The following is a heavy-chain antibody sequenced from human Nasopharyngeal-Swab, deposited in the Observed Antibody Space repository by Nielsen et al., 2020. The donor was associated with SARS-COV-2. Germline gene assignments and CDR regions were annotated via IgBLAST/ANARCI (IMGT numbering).Heavy chain of an antibody. D-gene: IGHD3-10*01. J-gene: IGHJ6*03. CDR2: ISWKSGNM. V-gene: IGHV3-9*01. CDR3: AKTMVRGDFYYFLDV. Sequence: SLKISWVASGFRFDDYTMHWVRQAPGKGLEWVSGISWKSGNMGYADSVKGRFTISRDNAKNSVYLQMNSLRPEDTALYYCAKTMVRGDFYYFLDVWGKGTPVTVSS. CDR1: GFRFDDYT.